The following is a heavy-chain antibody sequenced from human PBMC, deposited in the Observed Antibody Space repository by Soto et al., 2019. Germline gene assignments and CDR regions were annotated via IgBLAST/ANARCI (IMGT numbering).Heavy chain of an antibody. J-gene: IGHJ4*02. Sequence: PSETLSITFTVSVRSFSSGRYYWSWILQPPGKGLEWIGYIYYSGSTNYNPSLKSRVTISVDTSKNQFSLKLSSVTAADTAVYYCARALPAAIAGVDYWGQGTRVTVS. V-gene: IGHV4-61*01. CDR2: IYYSGST. CDR3: ARALPAAIAGVDY. CDR1: VRSFSSGRYY. D-gene: IGHD2-2*02.